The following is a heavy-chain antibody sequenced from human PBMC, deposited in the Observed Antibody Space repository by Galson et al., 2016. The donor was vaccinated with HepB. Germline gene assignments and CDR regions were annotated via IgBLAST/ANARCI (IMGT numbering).Heavy chain of an antibody. Sequence: SLRLSCAASGFIVSDNDMTWVRQAPGKGLEWVAIFRSGGDKSYAESVKGRFIISRDNSKNTIYLQMNSLRAEDTAIYYCAGGRDRNYWGQGTLVTVSS. J-gene: IGHJ4*02. CDR3: AGGRDRNY. V-gene: IGHV3-53*01. CDR2: FRSGGDK. CDR1: GFIVSDND.